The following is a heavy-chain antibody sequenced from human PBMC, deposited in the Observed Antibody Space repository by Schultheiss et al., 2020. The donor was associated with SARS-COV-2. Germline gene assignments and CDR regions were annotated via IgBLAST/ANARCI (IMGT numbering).Heavy chain of an antibody. J-gene: IGHJ4*02. D-gene: IGHD2-8*01. CDR2: ISSSGSTI. V-gene: IGHV3-48*03. CDR3: ARGGSLVLMVYALYYFDY. CDR1: GFTFSSYE. Sequence: GGSLRLSCAASGFTFSSYEMNWVRQAPGKGLEWVSYISSSGSTIYYADSVKGRFTISRDNAKNSLYLQMNSLRAEDTAVYYCARGGSLVLMVYALYYFDYWGQGTLVTVSS.